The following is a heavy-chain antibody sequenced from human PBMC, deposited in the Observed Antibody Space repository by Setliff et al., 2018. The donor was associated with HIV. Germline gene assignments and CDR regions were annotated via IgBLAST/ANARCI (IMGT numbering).Heavy chain of an antibody. CDR1: GYTFTSYD. V-gene: IGHV1-8*03. Sequence: GASVKVSCKASGYTFTSYDINWVRQATGQGLEWMGWMNPNSGNTGYAQKFQGRVTITRNTSISTAYMELSSLRSEDTAVYYCARGTYYYDSSGYFNYYYGMDVGGQGTTVTVSS. J-gene: IGHJ6*02. CDR3: ARGTYYYDSSGYFNYYYGMDV. D-gene: IGHD3-22*01. CDR2: MNPNSGNT.